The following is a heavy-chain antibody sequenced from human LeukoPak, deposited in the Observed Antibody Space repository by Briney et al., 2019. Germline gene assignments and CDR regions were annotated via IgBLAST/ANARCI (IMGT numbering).Heavy chain of an antibody. Sequence: GASVKVSCKASGYTFTSYYMHWVRQAPGQGLEWMGIINPSGGSTSYAQKFQGRVTMTRDTSTSTVYMELSSLRSEDTAVYYCAGSTYYYDSSGYSPDYWGQGTLVTVSS. CDR1: GYTFTSYY. D-gene: IGHD3-22*01. J-gene: IGHJ4*02. CDR2: INPSGGST. V-gene: IGHV1-46*01. CDR3: AGSTYYYDSSGYSPDY.